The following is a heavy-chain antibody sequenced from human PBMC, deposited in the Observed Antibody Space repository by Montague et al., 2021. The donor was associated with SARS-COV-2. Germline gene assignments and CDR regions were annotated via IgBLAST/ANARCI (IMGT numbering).Heavy chain of an antibody. CDR3: ARKGYRSGGFYIDY. CDR1: RLPFNGYA. CDR2: ISHDESNH. D-gene: IGHD3-16*02. J-gene: IGHJ4*01. Sequence: SLRLSCAASRLPFNGYAMHWVRQAPGKGLEWLTFISHDESNHRYADSVKGRFTISRDNSKNTLYLQMDSLRPEDTAVYYCARKGYRSGGFYIDYWGQGTLVTVSS. V-gene: IGHV3-30*04.